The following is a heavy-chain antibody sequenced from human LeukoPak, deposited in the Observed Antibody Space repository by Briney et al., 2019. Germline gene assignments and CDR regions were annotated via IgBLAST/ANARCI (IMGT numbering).Heavy chain of an antibody. V-gene: IGHV3-23*01. D-gene: IGHD6-19*01. J-gene: IGHJ6*04. CDR1: GFTFSSCA. Sequence: GGSLRLSCAASGFTFSSCAMRWVRQAPGKGLEWVSGISGGGGGTNYADSVKGRFTISRDNPKNTLYLEMNHLRVEDTAVYYCAKDRWEQWLGVSYYDYGMDVWGKGTTVTVSS. CDR3: AKDRWEQWLGVSYYDYGMDV. CDR2: ISGGGGGT.